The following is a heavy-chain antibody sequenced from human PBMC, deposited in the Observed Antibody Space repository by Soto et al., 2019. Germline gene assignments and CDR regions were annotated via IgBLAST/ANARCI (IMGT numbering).Heavy chain of an antibody. CDR2: INAGNGNT. V-gene: IGHV1-3*01. CDR1: GYTFTSYA. J-gene: IGHJ6*02. CDR3: AADDSSGYYLTGYGMDV. D-gene: IGHD3-22*01. Sequence: ASVKVSCKASGYTFTSYAMHWVRQAPGQRLEWMGWINAGNGNTKYSQKFQGRVTITRDTSASTAYMELSSLRSEDTAVYYCAADDSSGYYLTGYGMDVWGQGTTVTVSS.